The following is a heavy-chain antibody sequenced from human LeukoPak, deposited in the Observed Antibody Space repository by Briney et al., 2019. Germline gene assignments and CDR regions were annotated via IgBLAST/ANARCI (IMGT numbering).Heavy chain of an antibody. D-gene: IGHD1-26*01. CDR3: ARARRGSYGPGVGFDP. J-gene: IGHJ5*02. CDR1: GYTFTGYY. Sequence: EASVKVSCKASGYTFTGYYMHWVRQAPGQGLEWMGIINPSGGSTSYAQKFQGRVTMTRDTSTSTVYMELSSLRSEDTAVYYCARARRGSYGPGVGFDPWGQGTLVTVSS. V-gene: IGHV1-46*01. CDR2: INPSGGST.